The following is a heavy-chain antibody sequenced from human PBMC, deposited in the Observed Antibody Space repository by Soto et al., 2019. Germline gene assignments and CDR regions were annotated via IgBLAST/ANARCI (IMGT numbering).Heavy chain of an antibody. Sequence: EVQLVESGGGLVQPGGSLRLSCAASGFTFSSYSMNWVRQAPGKGLEWVSYITSSSSIIYYVDSVKGRFTISRDNAKNSLYLHMNTLRAEDTAVYYCARDRGSYCGSGLDDWGQGALVTVSS. D-gene: IGHD3-10*01. CDR2: ITSSSSII. CDR1: GFTFSSYS. V-gene: IGHV3-48*01. J-gene: IGHJ4*02. CDR3: ARDRGSYCGSGLDD.